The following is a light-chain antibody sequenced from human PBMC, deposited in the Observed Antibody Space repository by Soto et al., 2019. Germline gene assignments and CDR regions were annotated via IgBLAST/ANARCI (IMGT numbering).Light chain of an antibody. CDR3: QQYASTLLT. V-gene: IGKV3-20*01. CDR2: GAS. Sequence: EIVLTQSPGTLSLSPGERATLSCRASQSVTSNCLVWYQQKPGQAPRLLIYGASIRATGIPDRFSGSGSGTDFSLTISRLEPEDFAVYYCQQYASTLLTFGPGTKVDI. CDR1: QSVTSNC. J-gene: IGKJ3*01.